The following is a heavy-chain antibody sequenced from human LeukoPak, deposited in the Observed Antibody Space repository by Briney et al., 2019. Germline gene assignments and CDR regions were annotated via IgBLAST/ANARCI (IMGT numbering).Heavy chain of an antibody. CDR2: IYYTGST. Sequence: PSETLSLTCTVSGGSISSGSYYWTWIRQSPGKGLEWIGYIYYTGSTSYNPSLQSRVTISVDTSKNQFSLRLNSVTAADTAVYYCARRIAAAGERGYYYGMDVWGQGTTVTVSS. D-gene: IGHD6-13*01. J-gene: IGHJ6*02. V-gene: IGHV4-61*01. CDR1: GGSISSGSYY. CDR3: ARRIAAAGERGYYYGMDV.